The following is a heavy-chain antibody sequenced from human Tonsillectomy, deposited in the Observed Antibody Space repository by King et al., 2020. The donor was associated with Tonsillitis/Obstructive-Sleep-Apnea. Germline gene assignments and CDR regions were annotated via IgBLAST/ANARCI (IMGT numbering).Heavy chain of an antibody. J-gene: IGHJ3*02. D-gene: IGHD4-11*01. CDR2: IYSGGNT. V-gene: IGHV3-53*04. Sequence: DVQLVESGGGLVQPGGSLRLSCAASGFTVSSNYMSWVRQAPGKGLEWVSVIYSGGNTYYADSVKGRFTISRHNSKKTLYLQMNSLRAEDTAVYYWAREAPDLNYAAFDIWGQGTMVTVSS. CDR3: AREAPDLNYAAFDI. CDR1: GFTVSSNY.